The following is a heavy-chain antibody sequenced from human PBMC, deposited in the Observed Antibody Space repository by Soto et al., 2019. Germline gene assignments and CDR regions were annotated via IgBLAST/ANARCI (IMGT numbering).Heavy chain of an antibody. CDR3: ARDRYYDSSGYYGLPKYNWFDP. V-gene: IGHV3-30-3*01. J-gene: IGHJ5*02. D-gene: IGHD3-22*01. Sequence: PGGSLRLSCAASGFTFSSYAMHWVRQAPGKGLEWVAVISYDGSNKYYADSVKGRFTISRDNSKNTLYLQMNSLRAEDTAVYYCARDRYYDSSGYYGLPKYNWFDPWGQGTLVTVSS. CDR1: GFTFSSYA. CDR2: ISYDGSNK.